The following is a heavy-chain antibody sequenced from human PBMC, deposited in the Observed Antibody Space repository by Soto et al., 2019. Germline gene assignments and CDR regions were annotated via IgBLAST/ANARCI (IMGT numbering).Heavy chain of an antibody. CDR1: GVPISSSSW. J-gene: IGHJ4*02. CDR3: AGGFGSGPYAY. V-gene: IGHV4-4*02. D-gene: IGHD3-10*01. CDR2: LYHSGST. Sequence: QVQLQESGPGLVKPSGTLSLTCTVSGVPISSSSWWTWVRQPPGKGLEWVGELYHSGSTNYNPSLKSRVAKSVDKPKNHFSLKLTSETAADTAVCYSAGGFGSGPYAYWGQGTLGPVSS.